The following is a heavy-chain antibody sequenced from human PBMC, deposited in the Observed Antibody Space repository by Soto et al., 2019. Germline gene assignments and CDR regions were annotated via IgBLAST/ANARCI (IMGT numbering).Heavy chain of an antibody. V-gene: IGHV3-30*18. CDR1: GFTFSSYG. CDR2: ISYDGSNK. D-gene: IGHD2-15*01. J-gene: IGHJ5*02. CDR3: AKPGPDCSGGSCYSPSWFDP. Sequence: GGSLRLSCAASGFTFSSYGMHWVRQAPGKGLEWVAVISYDGSNKYYADSVKGRFTISGDNSKNTLYLQMNSLRAEDTAVYYCAKPGPDCSGGSCYSPSWFDPWGQGTLVTVSS.